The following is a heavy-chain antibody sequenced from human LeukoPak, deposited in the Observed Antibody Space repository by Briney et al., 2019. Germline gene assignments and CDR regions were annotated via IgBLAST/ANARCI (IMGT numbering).Heavy chain of an antibody. Sequence: GGSLRLSCAASGFTFSNYGMHWVRQAPGKGLEWVAVLWYDGSNKYYADSVKGRFTISRDNSKNTLYLQMNSLRAEDTAVYYCAKDSVPYGSGSSDAFDIWGQGTMVTVSS. J-gene: IGHJ3*02. D-gene: IGHD3-10*01. CDR2: LWYDGSNK. V-gene: IGHV3-33*06. CDR1: GFTFSNYG. CDR3: AKDSVPYGSGSSDAFDI.